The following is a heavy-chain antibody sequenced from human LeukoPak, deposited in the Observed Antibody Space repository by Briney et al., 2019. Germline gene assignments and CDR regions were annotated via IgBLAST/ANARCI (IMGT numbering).Heavy chain of an antibody. CDR1: GFTFSRYS. V-gene: IGHV3-7*01. D-gene: IGHD6-19*01. CDR2: IKQDATEK. J-gene: IGHJ4*02. CDR3: ARDKPRDSVAGSNFDY. Sequence: PGGSLRLSCAASGFTFSRYSMSWVRQAPGKGLEWVANIKQDATEKYYIDSVKGRFTISRDNVQNSLYLQMDSLRVEDTAVYYCARDKPRDSVAGSNFDYWGQGILVTVSS.